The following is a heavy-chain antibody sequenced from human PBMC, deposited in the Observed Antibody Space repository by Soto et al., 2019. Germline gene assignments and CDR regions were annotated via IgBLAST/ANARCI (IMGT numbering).Heavy chain of an antibody. CDR3: ARGARGYCSGVSCYWGFWYVDL. D-gene: IGHD2-15*01. CDR2: IYYSGST. Sequence: QVQLQESGPGLVKPSETLSLTCTVSGDSDSSYSWSWIRQPPGKGLEYIGYIYYSGSTNYNPSLRSRVTVSVDTSNNQFFLELSSVTAADTAVYYCARGARGYCSGVSCYWGFWYVDLWGRGTLVNVAS. V-gene: IGHV4-59*02. CDR1: GDSDSSYS. J-gene: IGHJ2*01.